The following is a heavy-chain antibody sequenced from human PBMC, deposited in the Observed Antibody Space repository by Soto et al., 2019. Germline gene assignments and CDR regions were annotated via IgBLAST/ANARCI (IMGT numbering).Heavy chain of an antibody. V-gene: IGHV5-51*01. Sequence: PGESLKISCKASGYSFDSHYIGWVRQMPGKGLECMGIIYPGDSDATYSPSFQGQVTISADKSITTAYLQWSSLKASDTAMYFCARLEGADAFYFDSSGYPIDPFDIWGQGTMVTVAS. CDR2: IYPGDSDA. J-gene: IGHJ3*02. CDR1: GYSFDSHY. CDR3: ARLEGADAFYFDSSGYPIDPFDI. D-gene: IGHD3-22*01.